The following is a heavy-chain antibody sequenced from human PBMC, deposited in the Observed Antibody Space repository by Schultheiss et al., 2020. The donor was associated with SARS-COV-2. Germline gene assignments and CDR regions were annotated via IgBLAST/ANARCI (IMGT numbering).Heavy chain of an antibody. D-gene: IGHD6-6*01. J-gene: IGHJ5*02. CDR1: GGSISSGGYY. CDR2: IYYSGST. CDR3: ASYSSSSNWFDP. V-gene: IGHV4-31*03. Sequence: SETLSLTCTVSGGSISSGGYYWSWIRQHPGKGLEWIGYIYYSGSTYYNPSLKSRVTISVDTSKNQFSLKLRSVTAADTAVYYCASYSSSSNWFDPWGQGTLVTVSS.